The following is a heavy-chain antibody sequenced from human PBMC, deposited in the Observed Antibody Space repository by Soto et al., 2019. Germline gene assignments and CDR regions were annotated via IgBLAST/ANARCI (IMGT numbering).Heavy chain of an antibody. V-gene: IGHV3-7*01. Sequence: PVGSLRLSCAASGFTFSSYWMTWVRQAPGKGLEWVANIKRDASEQYYVDSVKGRFTISRDNAKNSLFLQMKSLRAEDTAVYYCARVAYYYYGMDVWGQGTTVTVSS. J-gene: IGHJ6*02. CDR2: IKRDASEQ. CDR3: ARVAYYYYGMDV. CDR1: GFTFSSYW.